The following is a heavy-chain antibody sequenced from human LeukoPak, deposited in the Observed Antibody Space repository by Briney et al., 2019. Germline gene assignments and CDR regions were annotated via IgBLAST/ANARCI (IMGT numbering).Heavy chain of an antibody. V-gene: IGHV3-15*01. J-gene: IGHJ3*02. D-gene: IGHD3-10*02. CDR3: STGIFGAFNM. CDR1: GFTFSNAW. CDR2: IKSKSDGGTT. Sequence: GGSLRLSCAASGFTFSNAWMNWVRQAPGKGLEWVGRIKSKSDGGTTDYAAPVKGRFTISRDDSKNTLYLQMNSPKTEDIAVYYCSTGIFGAFNMWGQGTMVTVSP.